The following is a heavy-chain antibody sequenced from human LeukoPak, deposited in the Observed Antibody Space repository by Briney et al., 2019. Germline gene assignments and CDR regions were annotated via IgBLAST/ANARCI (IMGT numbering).Heavy chain of an antibody. D-gene: IGHD2-21*02. Sequence: PSETLSLTCTVSGGSISSSSYYWGWIRQPPGKGLEWIGSIYYSGSTYYNPSLKSRVTISVDTSKNQFSLKLSSVTAADTAVYYCARDKFMTAGYNWFDPWGQGTLVTVSS. CDR1: GGSISSSSYY. J-gene: IGHJ5*02. CDR3: ARDKFMTAGYNWFDP. V-gene: IGHV4-39*07. CDR2: IYYSGST.